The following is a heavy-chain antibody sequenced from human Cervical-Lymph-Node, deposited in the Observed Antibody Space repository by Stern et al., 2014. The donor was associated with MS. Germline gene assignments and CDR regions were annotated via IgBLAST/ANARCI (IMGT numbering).Heavy chain of an antibody. CDR2: FDPEDGET. Sequence: VQLVESGAEVKKPGASVKVSCKVSGYTLTELSMHWVRQAPGKGLEWMGGFDPEDGETIYAQKFQGRVTMTEDTSTDTAYMELSSLRSEDTAVYYCAIDRDDFRSGYSAPTKGYGLDVWGQGTTVTVTS. V-gene: IGHV1-24*01. D-gene: IGHD3-3*01. CDR1: GYTLTELS. J-gene: IGHJ6*02. CDR3: AIDRDDFRSGYSAPTKGYGLDV.